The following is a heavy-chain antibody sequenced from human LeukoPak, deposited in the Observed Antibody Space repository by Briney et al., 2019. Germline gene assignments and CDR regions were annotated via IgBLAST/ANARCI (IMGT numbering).Heavy chain of an antibody. CDR3: ARKDGDFALDY. CDR1: GFTFSNAW. Sequence: PGGSLRLSCEASGFTFSNAWMSWVRQAPGKGLEWVSSISSSSSYIYYADSVKGRFTISRDNAKNSLYLQMNSLRAEDTAVYYCARKDGDFALDYWGQGTLVTVSS. V-gene: IGHV3-21*01. CDR2: ISSSSSYI. D-gene: IGHD4-17*01. J-gene: IGHJ4*02.